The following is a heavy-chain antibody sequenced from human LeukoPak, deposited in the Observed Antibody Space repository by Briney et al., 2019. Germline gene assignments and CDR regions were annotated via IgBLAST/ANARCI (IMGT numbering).Heavy chain of an antibody. CDR2: ISSGGTTL. D-gene: IGHD6-19*01. CDR1: GFTFSSYE. J-gene: IGHJ4*02. V-gene: IGHV3-48*03. Sequence: GGSLRLSCAASGFTFSSYEMNWVRQAPGKGLEWVSYISSGGTTLYYADSVKGRSTISRDNVKNSLYLQMNSLTAEDTGVYYCSRVKGSGWYEVDYWGQGTLVTVSS. CDR3: SRVKGSGWYEVDY.